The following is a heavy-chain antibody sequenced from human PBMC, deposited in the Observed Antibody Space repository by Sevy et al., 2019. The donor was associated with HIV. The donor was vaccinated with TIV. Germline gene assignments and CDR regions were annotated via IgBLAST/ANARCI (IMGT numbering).Heavy chain of an antibody. D-gene: IGHD3-16*01. CDR2: IYYRGST. CDR3: ASSLWDFAFDF. V-gene: IGHV4-31*03. Sequence: SETLSLTCTVSRGSISTGGYYWSWIRQHPGKGLEWIGCIYYRGSTSYNPSLQSRVTLSVDTSKNQFSLRLSSVTAADSAVYYCASSLWDFAFDFWGHGIQVTVSS. CDR1: RGSISTGGYY. J-gene: IGHJ4*01.